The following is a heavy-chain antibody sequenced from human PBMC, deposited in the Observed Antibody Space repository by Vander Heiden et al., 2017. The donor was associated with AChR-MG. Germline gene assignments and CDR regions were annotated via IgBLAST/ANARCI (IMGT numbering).Heavy chain of an antibody. CDR1: GFTFSNYG. Sequence: EVKLVESGGGLVQPGGSLRRSCGVSGFTFSNYGMTWVRQSPGKGLEWVANVKEDGGEKYYLDSVKGRFSISRDNAKNSLYVEMNSLRVEDSGVYYCARDSSPVSGSTWFDAHDFWGQGTVVTVSS. CDR3: ARDSSPVSGSTWFDAHDF. D-gene: IGHD1-26*01. CDR2: VKEDGGEK. J-gene: IGHJ3*01. V-gene: IGHV3-7*01.